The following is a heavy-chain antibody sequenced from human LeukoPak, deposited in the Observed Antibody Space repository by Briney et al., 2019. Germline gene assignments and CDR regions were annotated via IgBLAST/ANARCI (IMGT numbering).Heavy chain of an antibody. D-gene: IGHD6-13*01. CDR2: IKQDGSEQ. CDR1: GFTFSNYW. CDR3: ARWGTYSSSWLGAFDI. V-gene: IGHV3-7*05. Sequence: GGSLRLSCAASGFTFSNYWMSWVRQAPGKGLEWVASIKQDGSEQYYVDSVKGRFTISRDNAKNSLYLQMNRLRAEDTAVYYCARWGTYSSSWLGAFDIWGQGTMVTVSS. J-gene: IGHJ3*02.